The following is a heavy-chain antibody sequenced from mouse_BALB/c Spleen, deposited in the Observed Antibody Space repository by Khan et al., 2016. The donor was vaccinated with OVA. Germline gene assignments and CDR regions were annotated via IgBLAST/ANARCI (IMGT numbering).Heavy chain of an antibody. D-gene: IGHD1-1*01. CDR1: GYSFTGYF. Sequence: VQLKESGPELVKPGASVKISCKASGYSFTGYFMNWVMQSPGKSLEWIGRINPHIGETFYNQKFKGKATWTVDESSSTAHMELRSLASEDSAVYYCARIYGSDFDYWGQGTTLTVSS. CDR3: ARIYGSDFDY. J-gene: IGHJ2*01. CDR2: INPHIGET. V-gene: IGHV1-20*02.